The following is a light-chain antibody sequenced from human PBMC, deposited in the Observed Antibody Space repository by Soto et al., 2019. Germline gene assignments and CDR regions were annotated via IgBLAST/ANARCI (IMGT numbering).Light chain of an antibody. J-gene: IGLJ3*02. CDR2: GNS. CDR1: SSNIGAGYD. Sequence: QSVLTQPPSVSGAPGQRVTISCTGSSSNIGAGYDVHWYQQLPGTAPKLLIYGNSNRPSGVPDRFSGSKSGTSASLAITGLRAEDEADYYCQSYDSSLSGWVFGAGTTLTVL. CDR3: QSYDSSLSGWV. V-gene: IGLV1-40*01.